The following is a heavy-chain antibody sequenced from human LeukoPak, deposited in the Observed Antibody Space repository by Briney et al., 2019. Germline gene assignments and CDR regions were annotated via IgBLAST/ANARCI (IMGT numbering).Heavy chain of an antibody. CDR3: ARYASSGYYRYYFDY. V-gene: IGHV4-39*01. CDR2: IYYSGST. D-gene: IGHD3-22*01. Sequence: SETLSLTCTVSGGSISSSSYSWGWLPQPPGKGLEWIGTIYYSGSTYYNPSLKSRVTISEDTSKNQFSLNLSSVTAADTAVYYCARYASSGYYRYYFDYWGQGTLVTVSS. CDR1: GGSISSSSYS. J-gene: IGHJ4*02.